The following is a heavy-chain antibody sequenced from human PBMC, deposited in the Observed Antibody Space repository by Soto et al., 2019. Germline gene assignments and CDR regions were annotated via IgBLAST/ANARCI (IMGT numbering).Heavy chain of an antibody. CDR2: IDNSGGIT. Sequence: GGSLRHSCAASGVTCSTYAMSWVRQAPGKGLEWVSTIDNSGGITYYADSVKGRFTISRDNSQNTLYLQMNSLRPEDTAVYYCAKDPRGRYWIGLDLWGQGTPVTVSS. CDR3: AKDPRGRYWIGLDL. D-gene: IGHD3-10*01. J-gene: IGHJ4*02. CDR1: GVTCSTYA. V-gene: IGHV3-23*01.